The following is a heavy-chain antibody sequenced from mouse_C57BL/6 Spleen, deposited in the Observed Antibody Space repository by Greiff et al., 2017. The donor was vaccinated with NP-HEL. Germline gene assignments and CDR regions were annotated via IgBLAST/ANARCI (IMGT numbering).Heavy chain of an antibody. CDR3: AREIYYGNYVDY. Sequence: EVKLQESGPGLVKPSQSLSLTCSVTGYSITSGYYWNWIRQFPGNKLEWMGYISYDGSNNYNPSLKNRISITRETSKNQFFLKLNSVTTEDTATYYCAREIYYGNYVDYWGQGTTLTVSS. V-gene: IGHV3-6*01. J-gene: IGHJ2*01. D-gene: IGHD2-1*01. CDR2: ISYDGSN. CDR1: GYSITSGYY.